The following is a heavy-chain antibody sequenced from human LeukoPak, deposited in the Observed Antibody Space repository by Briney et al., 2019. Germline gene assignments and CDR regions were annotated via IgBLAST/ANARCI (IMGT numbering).Heavy chain of an antibody. Sequence: SETLSLTCTASGGSISSHYWSWIRQPPGKGLEWIGYIYYSGSTNYNPSLKSRVTISVDTSKNQFSLKLSSVTAADTAVYYCAREQITGTTHNWFDPWGQGTLVTVSS. CDR3: AREQITGTTHNWFDP. D-gene: IGHD1-7*01. J-gene: IGHJ5*02. CDR1: GGSISSHY. CDR2: IYYSGST. V-gene: IGHV4-59*11.